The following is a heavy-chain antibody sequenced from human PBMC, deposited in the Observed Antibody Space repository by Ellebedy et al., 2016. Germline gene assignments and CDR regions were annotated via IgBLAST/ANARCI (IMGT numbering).Heavy chain of an antibody. Sequence: SETLSLTCTVSGGSVSSGSYYWSWIRQPPGKGLEWIGYIYYSGTTNYNPSLKSRITIAVDTSKNQFSLKLSSVTAADTAVYYSARVSARANGPDYWGQGTLVTVSS. J-gene: IGHJ4*02. D-gene: IGHD6-6*01. CDR2: IYYSGTT. CDR1: GGSVSSGSYY. CDR3: ARVSARANGPDY. V-gene: IGHV4-61*01.